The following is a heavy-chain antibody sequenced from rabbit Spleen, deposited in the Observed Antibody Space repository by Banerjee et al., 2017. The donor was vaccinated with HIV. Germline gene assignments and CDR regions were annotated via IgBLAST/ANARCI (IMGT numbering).Heavy chain of an antibody. CDR2: IYGGDGST. CDR1: GFTLSSYY. D-gene: IGHD3-1*01. V-gene: IGHV1S47*01. J-gene: IGHJ4*01. CDR3: GRSYYGYDWASGL. Sequence: QEQLKESEGGLVQPGGSLKLSCKASGFTLSSYYMNWVRQAPGKGLEWIACIYGGDGSTYYASWAIGRFTISRSTSLNTVDLKMTSLTAADTATYFCGRSYYGYDWASGLWGPGTLVTVS.